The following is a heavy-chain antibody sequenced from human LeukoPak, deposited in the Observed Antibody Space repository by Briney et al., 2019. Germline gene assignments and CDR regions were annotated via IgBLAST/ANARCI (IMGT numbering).Heavy chain of an antibody. J-gene: IGHJ4*02. CDR1: GFSFSSYA. V-gene: IGHV3-23*01. D-gene: IGHD2-21*02. CDR3: AKSHHVTAIDY. Sequence: GGSLRLSCAASGFSFSSYAMSWVRQAPGKGLEWVSAISGSGGSTYYAGSVKGRFTISRDNSKNTLYLQMNSLRADDTAVYYCAKSHHVTAIDYWGQGTLVTVSS. CDR2: ISGSGGST.